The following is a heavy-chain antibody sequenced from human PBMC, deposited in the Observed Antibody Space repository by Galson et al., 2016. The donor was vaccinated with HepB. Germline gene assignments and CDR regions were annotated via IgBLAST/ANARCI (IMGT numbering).Heavy chain of an antibody. CDR2: IIPMLGTA. CDR3: ARGSEILTGYYAY. V-gene: IGHV1-69*11. J-gene: IGHJ4*02. D-gene: IGHD3-9*01. Sequence: SVKVSCKASGYTFTSYAMHWVRQAPGQRLEWMGWIIPMLGTATYAQKFQGRVAITADESTSTAYMDLSSPRSEDTALYYCARGSEILTGYYAYWGQGTLITVSS. CDR1: GYTFTSYA.